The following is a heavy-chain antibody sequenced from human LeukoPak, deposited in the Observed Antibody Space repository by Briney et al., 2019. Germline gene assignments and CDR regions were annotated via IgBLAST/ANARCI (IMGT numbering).Heavy chain of an antibody. Sequence: PGGSLRLSCAASGFTFSSYSMNWVRQAPGKGLEWVSYISSSSSTIYYADSVKGRFTVSRDNAKNSLYLQMNSLRAEDTAVYCCARISGSYYPDAFDIWGQGTVVTVSS. CDR1: GFTFSSYS. D-gene: IGHD1-26*01. J-gene: IGHJ3*02. V-gene: IGHV3-48*01. CDR3: ARISGSYYPDAFDI. CDR2: ISSSSSTI.